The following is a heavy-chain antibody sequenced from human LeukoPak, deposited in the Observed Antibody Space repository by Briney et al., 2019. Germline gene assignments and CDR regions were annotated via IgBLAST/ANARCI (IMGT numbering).Heavy chain of an antibody. Sequence: SQSLSLTCTVAGGSISSSRYYSGWIRQPPGNGLERFGYIYYSGSTNYNPSLKSRVTISVDTSKNQFSLKLSSVTAAATAVYYCARVYSSGWYGGVLYYFDYWGQGTLVTVSS. CDR2: IYYSGST. V-gene: IGHV4-61*05. CDR3: ARVYSSGWYGGVLYYFDY. D-gene: IGHD6-19*01. CDR1: GGSISSSRYY. J-gene: IGHJ4*02.